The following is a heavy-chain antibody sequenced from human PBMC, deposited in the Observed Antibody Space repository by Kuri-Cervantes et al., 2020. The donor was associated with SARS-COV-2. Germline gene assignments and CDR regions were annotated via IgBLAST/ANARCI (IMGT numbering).Heavy chain of an antibody. CDR3: ARVAGEGPIYYYYMGV. V-gene: IGHV3-21*01. Sequence: GGSLRLSCAASGFSLSRYTMNWVRQAPGKALEWVSSISGSGSYIYYADSVKGRFTISKESGENSLYLHMNSLRGDDTAVYYCARVAGEGPIYYYYMGVWGKGTTVTVSS. CDR1: GFSLSRYT. CDR2: ISGSGSYI. D-gene: IGHD2-21*01. J-gene: IGHJ6*03.